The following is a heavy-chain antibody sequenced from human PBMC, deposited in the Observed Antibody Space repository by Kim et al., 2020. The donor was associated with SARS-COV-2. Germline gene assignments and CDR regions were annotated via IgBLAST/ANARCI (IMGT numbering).Heavy chain of an antibody. Sequence: ADTVKGRFTITRDEYKNTLYLQMNSLRAEDTAVYCCAREGIVGATSGNDYWGQGTLVTVSS. J-gene: IGHJ4*02. V-gene: IGHV3-33*01. CDR3: AREGIVGATSGNDY. D-gene: IGHD1-26*01.